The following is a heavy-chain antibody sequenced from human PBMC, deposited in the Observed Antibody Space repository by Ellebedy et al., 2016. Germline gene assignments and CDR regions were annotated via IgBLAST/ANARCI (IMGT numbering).Heavy chain of an antibody. D-gene: IGHD3-10*01. CDR1: GYTFTDYY. V-gene: IGHV1-2*02. Sequence: GGSLRLSXKASGYTFTDYYVHWMRQAPGQGLEWMGWINPDTGATAYAQKFQGRVTITRDTSISTVYMDLSRLRSDDTAVYYCARDVPSPCYYWGQGSLVTVSS. J-gene: IGHJ4*02. CDR2: INPDTGAT. CDR3: ARDVPSPCYY.